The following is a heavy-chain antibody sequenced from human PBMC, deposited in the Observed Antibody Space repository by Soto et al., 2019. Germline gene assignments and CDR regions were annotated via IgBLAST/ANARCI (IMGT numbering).Heavy chain of an antibody. CDR3: ARTLRRGYYGMDV. CDR2: INHSGST. Sequence: PSETLSLTCAVYGGSFSGYYWSWIRQPPGKGLEWIGEINHSGSTNYNPSLKSRVTISVDTSKNQFSLKLSSVTAADTAVYYCARTLRRGYYGMDVWGQGTTVTVSS. CDR1: GGSFSGYY. D-gene: IGHD4-17*01. J-gene: IGHJ6*02. V-gene: IGHV4-34*01.